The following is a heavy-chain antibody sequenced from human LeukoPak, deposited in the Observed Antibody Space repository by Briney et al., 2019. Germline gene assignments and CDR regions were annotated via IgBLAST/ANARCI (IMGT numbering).Heavy chain of an antibody. Sequence: SQTLSLTCTVSGGSINSGSYYWSWIRQPAGKGLEWIGRIYTSGSTDYSPSFKRRVTISGDPSKSQFSLKLSSVTAADTAMYYCAGSYWSGYYTFWGQGTLVTVSS. D-gene: IGHD3-3*01. CDR2: IYTSGST. CDR3: AGSYWSGYYTF. CDR1: GGSINSGSYY. J-gene: IGHJ4*02. V-gene: IGHV4-61*02.